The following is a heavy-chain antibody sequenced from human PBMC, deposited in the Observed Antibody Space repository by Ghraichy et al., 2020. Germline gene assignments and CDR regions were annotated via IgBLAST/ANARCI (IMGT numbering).Heavy chain of an antibody. CDR3: AREPDSGYDHDAFDI. CDR2: INPSGGST. D-gene: IGHD5-12*01. Sequence: ASVKVSCKASGYTFTSYYMHWVRQAPGQGLEWMGIINPSGGSTNYAQKFQGRVTMTRDTSTSTVYMELSSLRSEDTAVYYCAREPDSGYDHDAFDIWGQGTMVTVSS. V-gene: IGHV1-46*01. J-gene: IGHJ3*02. CDR1: GYTFTSYY.